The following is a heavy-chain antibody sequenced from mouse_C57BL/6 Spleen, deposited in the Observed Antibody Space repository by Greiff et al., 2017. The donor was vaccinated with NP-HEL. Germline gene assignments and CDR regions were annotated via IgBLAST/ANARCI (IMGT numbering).Heavy chain of an antibody. J-gene: IGHJ4*01. CDR1: GFTFSDYG. V-gene: IGHV5-17*01. D-gene: IGHD2-14*01. CDR3: ARRSYEAMDY. CDR2: ISSGSSTI. Sequence: EVMLVESGGGLVKPGGSLKLSCAASGFTFSDYGMHWVRQAPEKGLEWVAYISSGSSTIYYADTVQGRFTISRDNAKNTLFLQMTSLRSEDTAMYYCARRSYEAMDYWGQGTSVTVSS.